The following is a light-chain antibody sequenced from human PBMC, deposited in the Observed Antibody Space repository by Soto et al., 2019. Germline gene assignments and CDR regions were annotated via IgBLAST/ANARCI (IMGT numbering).Light chain of an antibody. CDR1: SSDVGGYNY. CDR3: CSYAGSYTFDVV. V-gene: IGLV2-11*01. J-gene: IGLJ2*01. CDR2: DVS. Sequence: QSVLTQPRSVSGSPGQSVTISCTGTSSDVGGYNYVSWYQQHPGKAPKLMIYDVSKRPSGVPDRFSGSKSGNTASLTISGLQAEDEADYCCCSYAGSYTFDVVFGGGTKVTVL.